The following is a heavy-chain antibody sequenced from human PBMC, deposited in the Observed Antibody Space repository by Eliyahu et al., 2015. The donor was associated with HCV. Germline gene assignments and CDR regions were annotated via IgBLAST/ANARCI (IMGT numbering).Heavy chain of an antibody. CDR3: ATFAGMTTATMARFFDY. CDR2: FHYTGNS. V-gene: IGHV4-39*01. J-gene: IGHJ4*02. D-gene: IGHD4-17*01. CDR1: GGSXXGXSXY. Sequence: QLQLQESGPGLVQPSETLSLICTVXGGSXXGXSXYWGWVRQPPGKGLEWIGSFHYTGNSHYNXYLRSRVTISVETSKNQFSXKLTSVTAADTAVYYCATFAGMTTATMARFFDYWGQGTLVTVSS.